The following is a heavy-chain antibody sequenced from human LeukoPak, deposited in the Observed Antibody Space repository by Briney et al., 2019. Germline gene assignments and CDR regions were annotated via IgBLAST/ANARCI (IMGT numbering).Heavy chain of an antibody. Sequence: SETLSLTCTVSGGSISSYYWSWIRQPAGKGLEWIGRIYTSGSTNYNPSPKSRVTMSVDTSKNQFSLKLSSVTAADTAVYYCARDLMIVVAYDAFDIWGQGTMVTVSS. V-gene: IGHV4-4*07. J-gene: IGHJ3*02. CDR1: GGSISSYY. D-gene: IGHD3-22*01. CDR3: ARDLMIVVAYDAFDI. CDR2: IYTSGST.